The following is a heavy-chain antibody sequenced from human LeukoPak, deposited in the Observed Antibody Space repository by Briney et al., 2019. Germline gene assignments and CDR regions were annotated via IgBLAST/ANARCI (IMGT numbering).Heavy chain of an antibody. CDR3: AKEADDWYPRPFDY. Sequence: GGSLRLSCAASGFTFSSYAMSWVRQVPGKGLEWVAAISSSDPGTYHAASVRGRFTISRDNSKNTLYLQMNSMTAEDTAVYYCAKEADDWYPRPFDYWGQGTLVTVSS. J-gene: IGHJ4*02. D-gene: IGHD3-9*01. CDR2: ISSSDPGT. V-gene: IGHV3-23*01. CDR1: GFTFSSYA.